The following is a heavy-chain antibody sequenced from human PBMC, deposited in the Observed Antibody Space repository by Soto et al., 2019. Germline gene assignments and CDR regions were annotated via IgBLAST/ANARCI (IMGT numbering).Heavy chain of an antibody. CDR2: SSAYNGNT. CDR1: GYTFTSYG. V-gene: IGHV1-18*01. Sequence: QVQLVQSGAEVKKPGASVKVSCKASGYTFTSYGISWVRQATGQGLEWMGWSSAYNGNTNYAKKIQSRDTTTTDTSTSTAYMELRSLRSDDTAVYYCARGEMTTVTPFDYWGQGTLVTVSS. J-gene: IGHJ4*02. CDR3: ARGEMTTVTPFDY. D-gene: IGHD4-17*01.